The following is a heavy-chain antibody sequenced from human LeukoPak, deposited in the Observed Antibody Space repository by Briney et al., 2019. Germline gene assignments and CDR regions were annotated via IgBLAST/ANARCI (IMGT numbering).Heavy chain of an antibody. V-gene: IGHV4-34*01. CDR2: INHSGST. CDR3: ARLRRGYSYGSSTYYYYMDV. Sequence: SETLSLTCAVYGGSFSGYYWSWIRQPPGKGLEWIGEINHSGSTNYKPSLKSRVTISVDTSKNQFSLKLSSVTAADTAVYYCARLRRGYSYGSSTYYYYMDVWGKGTTVTVSS. D-gene: IGHD5-18*01. CDR1: GGSFSGYY. J-gene: IGHJ6*03.